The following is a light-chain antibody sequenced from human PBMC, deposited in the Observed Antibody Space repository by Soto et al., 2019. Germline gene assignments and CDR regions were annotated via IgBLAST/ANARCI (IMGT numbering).Light chain of an antibody. CDR2: LNSDGSH. V-gene: IGLV4-69*01. J-gene: IGLJ3*02. CDR3: QTWGTGFWV. Sequence: QLVLTQSPSASASLGASVKLTCTLSSGHSSYAIAWHRQQPEKGPRYLMKLNSDGSHSKGDGIPDRFSGSSSGAERYLTISRLQSEDEADYYCQTWGTGFWVFGGGTKLTVL. CDR1: SGHSSYA.